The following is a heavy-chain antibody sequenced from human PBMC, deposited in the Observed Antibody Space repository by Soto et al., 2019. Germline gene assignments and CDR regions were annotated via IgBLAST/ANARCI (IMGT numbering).Heavy chain of an antibody. D-gene: IGHD3-22*01. CDR2: ISSSSSYI. CDR1: GFTFSSYS. CDR3: ARGLYYYDSSGYYGN. V-gene: IGHV3-21*01. Sequence: GGSMRLSCAASGFTFSSYSMNWVRQDTGKGLEWVSSISSSSSYIYYADSVKGRFTISRDNAKNSLYLQMNSLRAEDTAVYYCARGLYYYDSSGYYGNWGQGTLVTVSS. J-gene: IGHJ4*02.